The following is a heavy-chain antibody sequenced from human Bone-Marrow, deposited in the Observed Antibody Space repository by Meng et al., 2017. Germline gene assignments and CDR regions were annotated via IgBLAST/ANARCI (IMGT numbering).Heavy chain of an antibody. CDR1: GYTFTGYY. CDR2: LNPNGGGT. CDR3: AREGGPDKWFDP. J-gene: IGHJ5*02. D-gene: IGHD2-15*01. Sequence: VAVVRSGAEVKKPGASVTVSCKASGYTFTGYYIHWVRQAPGQGLEWMGWLNPNGGGTYYAQQFQGRVTMTRDTSINTAYLELSRLTSADTAVYYCAREGGPDKWFDPWGQGTLVTVSS. V-gene: IGHV1-2*02.